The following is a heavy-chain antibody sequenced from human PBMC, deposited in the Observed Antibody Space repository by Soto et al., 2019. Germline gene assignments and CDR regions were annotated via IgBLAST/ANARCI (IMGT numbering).Heavy chain of an antibody. D-gene: IGHD1-7*01. Sequence: GSVKDSCKVSGYTLIELSMHWVRQAPGKGREWMGGFDHEDGEKIYAQKFQGRVTMTEDTSTDTAYMELSSLSSEDTAVYYCATYNWNYAFDYWGQGTLVTVSS. CDR2: FDHEDGEK. CDR3: ATYNWNYAFDY. V-gene: IGHV1-24*01. CDR1: GYTLIELS. J-gene: IGHJ4*02.